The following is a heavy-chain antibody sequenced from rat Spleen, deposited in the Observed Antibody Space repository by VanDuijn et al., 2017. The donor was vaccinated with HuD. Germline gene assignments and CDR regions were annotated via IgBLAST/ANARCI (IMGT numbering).Heavy chain of an antibody. CDR1: GFSLPSYH. V-gene: IGHV2-72*01. CDR2: IWAGGGT. J-gene: IGHJ4*01. D-gene: IGHD4-3*01. Sequence: QVQLKESGPGVVQPSQTLSLTCTVSGFSLPSYHVSWVRQPPGKSLVWMGTIWAGGGTNYNSAVKSRLIISRDTSKSQVLLKMNSLQPEDTGTYYCARHLREASGVMDAWGQEASVTVSS. CDR3: ARHLREASGVMDA.